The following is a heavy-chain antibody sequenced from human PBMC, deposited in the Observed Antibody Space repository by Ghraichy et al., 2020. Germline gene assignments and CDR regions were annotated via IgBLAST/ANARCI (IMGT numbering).Heavy chain of an antibody. V-gene: IGHV3-7*04. CDR1: GFSFSNYW. J-gene: IGHJ3*02. D-gene: IGHD3-10*01. CDR2: VKRDGSQK. CDR3: ARDRSYSASGNLFYDIFVI. Sequence: GGSLRLSCAASGFSFSNYWMTWVRQAPGKGLEWVANVKRDGSQKSYVDSVKGRFTISRDNVKNSLYLEMNSLRAEDTAVYYCARDRSYSASGNLFYDIFVIWGQGTMVTVSS.